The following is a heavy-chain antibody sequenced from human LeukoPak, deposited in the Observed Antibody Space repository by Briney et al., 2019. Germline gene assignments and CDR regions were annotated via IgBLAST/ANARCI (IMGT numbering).Heavy chain of an antibody. J-gene: IGHJ4*02. D-gene: IGHD3-10*01. CDR2: IDDSGNT. CDR1: GGSIRSYF. V-gene: IGHV4-59*01. Sequence: SETLSLTCSVSGGSIRSYFWSWIRQPAGKGLEWIGYIDDSGNTNYNPSLENRVTISVDTSKNQLSLNPESVTAADTAVYYCALQGGDARLTKLRGVVIHNFHFWGQGTLVTVSS. CDR3: ALQGGDARLTKLRGVVIHNFHF.